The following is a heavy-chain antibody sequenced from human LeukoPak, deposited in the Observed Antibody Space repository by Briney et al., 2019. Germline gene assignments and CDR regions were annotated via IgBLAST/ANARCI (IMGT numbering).Heavy chain of an antibody. CDR2: IYWNDDK. CDR1: GFSLSTSGVG. CDR3: ARLDYASRYDAFDI. J-gene: IGHJ3*02. D-gene: IGHD4-17*01. V-gene: IGHV2-5*01. Sequence: SGPTLVKPTQTLTLTCTFSGFSLSTSGVGVGWIRQPPGKALEWLALIYWNDDKRYSPSLKSRLTITKDTSKNQVVLTMTNMDPVDTATYYCARLDYASRYDAFDIWGQGTMVTVSS.